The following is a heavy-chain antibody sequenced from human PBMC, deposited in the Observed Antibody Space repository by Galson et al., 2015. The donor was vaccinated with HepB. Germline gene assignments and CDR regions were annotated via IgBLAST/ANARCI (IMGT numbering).Heavy chain of an antibody. V-gene: IGHV3-23*01. J-gene: IGHJ4*02. CDR3: AKDNGGYSSGWYPFDY. CDR1: GFTFSSYA. D-gene: IGHD6-19*01. CDR2: ISGSGGST. Sequence: SLGLSCAASGFTFSSYAMSWVRQAPGKGLEWVSAISGSGGSTYYADSVKGRFTISRDNSKNTLYLQMNSLRAEDTAVYYCAKDNGGYSSGWYPFDYWGQGTLVTVSS.